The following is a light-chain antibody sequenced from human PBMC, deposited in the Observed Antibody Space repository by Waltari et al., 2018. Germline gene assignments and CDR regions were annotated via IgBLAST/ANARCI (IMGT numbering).Light chain of an antibody. J-gene: IGKJ1*01. V-gene: IGKV3-20*01. CDR2: GAS. CDR3: QQYATSPWT. Sequence: EIVLTQSPGTLSLSPGERATLSCRASQSVTSSYLAWYQQKPGQAPRLLIHGASSRATGIPDRFSGGGSGTDFTLTISRLEPEDFAVYFCQQYATSPWTFGLGTKVEIK. CDR1: QSVTSSY.